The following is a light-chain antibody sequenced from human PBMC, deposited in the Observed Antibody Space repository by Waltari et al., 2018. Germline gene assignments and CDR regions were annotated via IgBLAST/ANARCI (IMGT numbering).Light chain of an antibody. CDR2: TTT. V-gene: IGLV7-43*01. CDR1: AGEVSSSLF. Sequence: QPVVTQEPSLTVSPGGTVTLTCASSAGEVSSSLFPNWFQQKPGQPPMTLIHTTTNRHSWTPARFSGSLLGDKAVLTVSGVQPEDEADYYCLLHNGTTWIFGGGTKLTVL. CDR3: LLHNGTTWI. J-gene: IGLJ2*01.